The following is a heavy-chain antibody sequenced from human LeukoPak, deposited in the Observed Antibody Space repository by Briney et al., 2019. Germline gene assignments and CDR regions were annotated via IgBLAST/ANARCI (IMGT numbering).Heavy chain of an antibody. CDR3: ARVGSGWYGDNFDY. CDR2: INPNSGGT. D-gene: IGHD6-19*01. V-gene: IGHV1-2*06. Sequence: ASVKVSCKASGYTFTCYYMHWVRQAPGQGLEWMGRINPNSGGTNYAQKFQGRVTMTRDTSISTAYMELSRLRSDDTAVYYCARVGSGWYGDNFDYWGQGTLVTVSS. J-gene: IGHJ4*02. CDR1: GYTFTCYY.